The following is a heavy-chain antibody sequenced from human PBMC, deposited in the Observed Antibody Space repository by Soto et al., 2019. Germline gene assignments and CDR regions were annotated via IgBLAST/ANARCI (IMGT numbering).Heavy chain of an antibody. CDR1: GFTFSHYV. D-gene: IGHD2-2*01. CDR3: AKSPRTLDAFDI. V-gene: IGHV3-23*01. CDR2: ISGSGSSV. J-gene: IGHJ3*02. Sequence: GGSLRLSCAASGFTFSHYVLSWVRQSPERGLEWVSSISGSGSSVYVADSVRGRFTISRDNSKNTLYLQMNSLRAEDTAVYYCAKSPRTLDAFDIWGQGTMVTVSS.